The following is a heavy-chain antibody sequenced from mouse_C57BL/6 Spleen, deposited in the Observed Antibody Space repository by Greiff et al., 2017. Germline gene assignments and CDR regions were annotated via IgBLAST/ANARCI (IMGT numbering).Heavy chain of an antibody. Sequence: QVQLQQPGAELVKPGASVKMSCKASGYTFTSYWITWVKQRPGQGLEWIGDIYPGSGSTNYNEKFKSKATLTVDTSSSTAYMQLSSLTSEDSAVYYCARSWHYYGSSEYFDVRGTGTTVTVFS. J-gene: IGHJ1*03. CDR2: IYPGSGST. CDR1: GYTFTSYW. CDR3: ARSWHYYGSSEYFDV. D-gene: IGHD1-1*01. V-gene: IGHV1-55*01.